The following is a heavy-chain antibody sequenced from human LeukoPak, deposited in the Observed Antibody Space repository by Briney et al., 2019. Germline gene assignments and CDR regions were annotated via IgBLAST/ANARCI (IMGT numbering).Heavy chain of an antibody. J-gene: IGHJ4*02. D-gene: IGHD3-10*01. Sequence: GGSLRLSCAASGFTFSSYWMSWVRQAPGKGLERVANIKQDGSEKYYADSVKGRFTISRDNSKNTLYLQMNSLRAEDMAVYYCAKGPSQWFGELLSYYFDYWGQGTLVTVSS. CDR3: AKGPSQWFGELLSYYFDY. CDR1: GFTFSSYW. CDR2: IKQDGSEK. V-gene: IGHV3-7*01.